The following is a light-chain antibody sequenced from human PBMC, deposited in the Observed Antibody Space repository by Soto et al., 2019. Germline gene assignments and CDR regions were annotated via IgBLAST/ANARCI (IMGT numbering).Light chain of an antibody. CDR2: GAS. J-gene: IGKJ1*01. Sequence: EIVLTQSPGTLSLSPGERATLSCRASQSVSSSYLAWYQQKPGQAPRLLICGASSRATGIPDRFSGSGSGTDFNLTISRLEPEDFAAYYWQQYGSSPSWTFGQGAKVEIK. V-gene: IGKV3-20*01. CDR1: QSVSSSY. CDR3: QQYGSSPSWT.